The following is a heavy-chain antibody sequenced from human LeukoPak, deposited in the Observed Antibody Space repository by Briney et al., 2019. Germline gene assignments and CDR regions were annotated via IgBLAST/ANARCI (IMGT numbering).Heavy chain of an antibody. V-gene: IGHV1-2*02. CDR2: INPNTGGT. CDR1: GYTFTGYY. J-gene: IGHJ4*02. Sequence: PAASVKVSCTASGYTFTGYYMHWVRQPPGQGLEWMGSINPNTGGTNYAQKFQGRVTMTRDTSISTAYMELSRLRSDDTAVYYCARDSTNIHYYDSSGYYLRWGQGTLVTVSS. D-gene: IGHD3-22*01. CDR3: ARDSTNIHYYDSSGYYLR.